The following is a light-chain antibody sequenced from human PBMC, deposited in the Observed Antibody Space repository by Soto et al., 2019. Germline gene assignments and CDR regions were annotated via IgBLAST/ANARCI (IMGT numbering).Light chain of an antibody. CDR2: AAS. V-gene: IGKV1-5*01. J-gene: IGKJ3*01. Sequence: DIQMTQSPSTLSGSVGDRVTITCRASQTISSWLAWYQQKPGKAPKLLIYAASTLQSGVPLRFSGSGSGTDFTLTINSLQSEDFATYFCQQLNSYPRTFGPGTKVDIK. CDR3: QQLNSYPRT. CDR1: QTISSW.